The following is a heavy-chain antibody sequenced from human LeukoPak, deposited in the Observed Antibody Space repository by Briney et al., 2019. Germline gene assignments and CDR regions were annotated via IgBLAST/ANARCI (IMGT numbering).Heavy chain of an antibody. Sequence: SQTLSLTCTVSGGSISSGGYYWSWIRQPPGKGLEWIGYIYHSGSTYYNPSLKSRVTISVDRSKNQFSLKLSSVTAADTAVYYCASIAAAGTETRIDYWGQGTLVTVSS. CDR1: GGSISSGGYY. V-gene: IGHV4-30-2*01. CDR2: IYHSGST. J-gene: IGHJ4*02. CDR3: ASIAAAGTETRIDY. D-gene: IGHD6-13*01.